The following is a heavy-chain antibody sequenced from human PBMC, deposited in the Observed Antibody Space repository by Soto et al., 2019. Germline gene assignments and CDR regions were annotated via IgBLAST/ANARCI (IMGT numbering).Heavy chain of an antibody. CDR3: ARALGYSGYAGMDV. CDR2: ISPDNGNT. Sequence: GASVKVSCKASGDTFTINGSNWVRQAPGQGLEWMGWISPDNGNTNYAQKLQGRVTMTTDTSTSTAYMELRSLRSDDTAVYYCARALGYSGYAGMDVWGQGTTVTVSS. V-gene: IGHV1-18*01. CDR1: GDTFTING. J-gene: IGHJ6*02. D-gene: IGHD5-12*01.